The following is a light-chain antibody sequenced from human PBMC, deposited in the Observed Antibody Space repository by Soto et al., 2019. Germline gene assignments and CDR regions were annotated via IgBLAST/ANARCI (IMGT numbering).Light chain of an antibody. CDR1: SSNIGSHT. Sequence: SVLPQPPSSSGTPGQRVTISCSGSSSNIGSHTINWYQQLPGTAPKLLIYNNNQRPSGVPERFSGSKSGTSASLAISGLQSEDEADYYCAAWDDILNGSYVFGTGTKVTVL. CDR2: NNN. CDR3: AAWDDILNGSYV. V-gene: IGLV1-44*01. J-gene: IGLJ1*01.